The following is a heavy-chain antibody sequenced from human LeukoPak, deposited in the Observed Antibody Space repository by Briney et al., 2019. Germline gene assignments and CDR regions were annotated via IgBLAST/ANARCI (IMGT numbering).Heavy chain of an antibody. CDR3: ASGTFDGPLYGTYWYFHA. CDR1: GASINNNY. Sequence: PSETLSLTCAVSGASINNNYWTWVRQPPGKGLEWIGYIYSNGNTNYNPSLKGRVTMSIETSKNQFSLQLPSVTAADTAVYYCASGTFDGPLYGTYWYFHAWGRGTLVTVSS. J-gene: IGHJ2*01. V-gene: IGHV4-59*01. D-gene: IGHD1-14*01. CDR2: IYSNGNT.